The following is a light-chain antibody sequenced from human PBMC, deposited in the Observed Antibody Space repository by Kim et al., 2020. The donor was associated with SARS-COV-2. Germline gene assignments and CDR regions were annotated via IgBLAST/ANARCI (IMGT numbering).Light chain of an antibody. CDR2: NVS. Sequence: GQSITISCTGTSSDVGGYNYVSWYQQHPGKAPKLMIYNVSKRPSGVSDRFSGSKSGNTASLTISGLQAEDEADYYCSSYTSSRTLVFGGGTQLTVL. V-gene: IGLV2-14*03. J-gene: IGLJ3*02. CDR1: SSDVGGYNY. CDR3: SSYTSSRTLV.